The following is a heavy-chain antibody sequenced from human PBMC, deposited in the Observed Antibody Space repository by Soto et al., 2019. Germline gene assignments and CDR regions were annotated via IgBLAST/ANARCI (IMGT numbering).Heavy chain of an antibody. V-gene: IGHV4-59*01. Sequence: PSETLSLTCTVSGGSISSYYWSWIRQPPGKGLEWIGYIYYSGSTNYNPSLKSRVTISVDTSKNQFSLKLSSVTAADTAVYYCGRDQRDFWSGYYPGCFAPWGPGTLVPVSS. J-gene: IGHJ5*02. CDR2: IYYSGST. CDR3: GRDQRDFWSGYYPGCFAP. CDR1: GGSISSYY. D-gene: IGHD3-3*01.